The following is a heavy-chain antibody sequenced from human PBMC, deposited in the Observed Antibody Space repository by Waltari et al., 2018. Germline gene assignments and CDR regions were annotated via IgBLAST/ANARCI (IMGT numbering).Heavy chain of an antibody. CDR1: GFTFSDFW. D-gene: IGHD3-22*01. V-gene: IGHV3-74*01. CDR3: ARDEDNYYDSSGYIKH. CDR2: VKGDGSST. Sequence: EVQLLESGGGLVQPGGSLRLSCAASGFTFSDFWMHWVRQAPGEGLGWLSRVKGDGSSTTEADSVKGRFTVSRDNARKTMFLQMTSLRAEDTAVYYCARDEDNYYDSSGYIKHWGQGALVTVSS. J-gene: IGHJ4*02.